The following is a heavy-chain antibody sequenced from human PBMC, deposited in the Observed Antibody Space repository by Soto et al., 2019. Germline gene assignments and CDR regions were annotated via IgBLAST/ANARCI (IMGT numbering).Heavy chain of an antibody. CDR3: ARVPDY. D-gene: IGHD2-2*01. J-gene: IGHJ4*02. CDR1: GGSIISGGYS. V-gene: IGHV4-30-2*01. CDR2: MYHSGST. Sequence: SETLCLTCAVAGGSIISGGYSWSWIRQPPGKGLEWIGYMYHSGSTYYNPSLKSRVTISIDRSKNQFSLKLSSVTAADTAAYYCARVPDYWGQGILVTVS.